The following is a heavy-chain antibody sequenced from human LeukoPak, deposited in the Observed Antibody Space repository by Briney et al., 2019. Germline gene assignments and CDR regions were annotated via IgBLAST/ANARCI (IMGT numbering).Heavy chain of an antibody. Sequence: SETLSLTCTVSGGSFSSGSYYWSWIRQPPGTGLEWIGYIYYSGSTNYSPSLKSRVTISIDTSKNQFSLKLNSVTAADTAVYYCAREGSAWYEDYWGQGTLVTVSS. V-gene: IGHV4-61*01. CDR2: IYYSGST. CDR1: GGSFSSGSYY. CDR3: AREGSAWYEDY. J-gene: IGHJ4*02. D-gene: IGHD6-19*01.